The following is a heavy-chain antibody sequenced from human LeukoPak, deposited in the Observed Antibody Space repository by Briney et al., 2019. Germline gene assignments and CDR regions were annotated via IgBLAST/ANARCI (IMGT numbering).Heavy chain of an antibody. Sequence: SVKVSCKASGGTFSSYAISWVRQAPGQGLEWMGGIIPIFGTANYAQKFQGRVTITADESTSTAYMELSSLRSEDTAVYYCARGYYGSGMRAYYCYYMDVWGKGTTVTVSS. V-gene: IGHV1-69*13. CDR1: GGTFSSYA. CDR2: IIPIFGTA. J-gene: IGHJ6*03. CDR3: ARGYYGSGMRAYYCYYMDV. D-gene: IGHD3-10*01.